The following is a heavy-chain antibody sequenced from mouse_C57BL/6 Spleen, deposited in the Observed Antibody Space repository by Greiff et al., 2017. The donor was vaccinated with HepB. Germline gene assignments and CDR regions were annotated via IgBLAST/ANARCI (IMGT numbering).Heavy chain of an antibody. CDR2: IYPGDGDT. CDR1: GYAFTSSW. Sequence: VQLQQSGPELVKPGASVKISCKASGYAFTSSWMHWVKQRPGKGLEWIGRIYPGDGDTNYNRKFKGKATLTVDKSSSTAYMQLSSLTSEDSAVYVCARIYYYGSSYFDYWGQGTTLTVSS. V-gene: IGHV1-82*01. D-gene: IGHD1-1*01. J-gene: IGHJ2*01. CDR3: ARIYYYGSSYFDY.